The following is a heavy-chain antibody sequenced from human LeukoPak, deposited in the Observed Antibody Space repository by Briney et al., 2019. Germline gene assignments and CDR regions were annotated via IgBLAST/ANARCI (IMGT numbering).Heavy chain of an antibody. Sequence: SGTLSLTCTVSGGSISSGDYYWSWIRQPPGKGLEWIGYIYYSGSTYYNPSLKSRVTISVDTSKNQFSLKLSSVTAADTAVYYCARAYYDSSGYYYYYGMDVWGQGTTVTVSS. CDR2: IYYSGST. V-gene: IGHV4-30-4*01. CDR3: ARAYYDSSGYYYYYGMDV. J-gene: IGHJ6*02. D-gene: IGHD3-22*01. CDR1: GGSISSGDYY.